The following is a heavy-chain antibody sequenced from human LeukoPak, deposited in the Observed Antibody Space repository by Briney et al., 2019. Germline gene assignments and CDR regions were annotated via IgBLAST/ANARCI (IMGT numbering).Heavy chain of an antibody. J-gene: IGHJ4*02. V-gene: IGHV1-2*02. Sequence: ASVKVSCKASEYTVAAYYIHWVRQAPGQGLEWMGWINPNTGGPFYAQKFQGRVTTTWDTSITTAYMELTRVTSDDTATYYCARHRNSQSTGAGDYWGQGTLVTVSS. CDR2: INPNTGGP. CDR3: ARHRNSQSTGAGDY. CDR1: EYTVAAYY. D-gene: IGHD1-26*01.